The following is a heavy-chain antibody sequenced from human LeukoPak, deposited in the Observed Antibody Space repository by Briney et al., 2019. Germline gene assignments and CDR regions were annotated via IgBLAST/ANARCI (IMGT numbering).Heavy chain of an antibody. Sequence: GRSLRLSCAASGFTFSSYAMHWVRQAPGKGLEWVAVISYDGSNKYYADSVKGRFTISRDNSKNTLYLQMNSLRAEDTAVYYCARGGVEMATIGAFDIWGQGTMVTVSS. CDR3: ARGGVEMATIGAFDI. D-gene: IGHD5-24*01. V-gene: IGHV3-30-3*01. CDR2: ISYDGSNK. J-gene: IGHJ3*02. CDR1: GFTFSSYA.